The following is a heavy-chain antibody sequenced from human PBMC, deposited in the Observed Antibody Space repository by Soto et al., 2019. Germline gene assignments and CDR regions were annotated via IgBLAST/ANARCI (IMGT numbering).Heavy chain of an antibody. CDR3: ARGPRDYSNLWFHP. D-gene: IGHD4-4*01. CDR2: MNPNSGNT. Sequence: GASVKLSCKASGYTFTSYEINWVRHATGRGLEWMGWMNPNSGNTGYAQKFQGRVTMTRNTSISTAYMELSSLRSEDTAVYYCARGPRDYSNLWFHPLRQGPLVTVSS. V-gene: IGHV1-8*01. CDR1: GYTFTSYE. J-gene: IGHJ5*02.